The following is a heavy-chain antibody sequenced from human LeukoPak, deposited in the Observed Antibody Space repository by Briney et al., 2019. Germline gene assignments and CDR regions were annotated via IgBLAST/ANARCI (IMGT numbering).Heavy chain of an antibody. CDR1: GGSISSSSYY. V-gene: IGHV4-39*07. Sequence: SETLSLTCTVSGGSISSSSYYWGWIRQPPGKGLEWIGSIYYSGSTYYNPSLKSRVTISVDTSKNQFSLKLSSVTAADTAVYYCALSGRADAFDIWGQGTMVTVSS. J-gene: IGHJ3*02. D-gene: IGHD1-26*01. CDR2: IYYSGST. CDR3: ALSGRADAFDI.